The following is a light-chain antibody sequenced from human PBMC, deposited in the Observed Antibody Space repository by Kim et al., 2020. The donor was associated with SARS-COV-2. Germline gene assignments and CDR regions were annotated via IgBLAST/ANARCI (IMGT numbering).Light chain of an antibody. V-gene: IGLV7-43*01. CDR1: TGAVTSGNY. CDR2: SIS. CDR3: LVHLGGAWA. Sequence: QAVVTQEPSLTVSPGGTVTLTCASSTGAVTSGNYPNWLQQKPGQTPRTLIYSISNKHSWTPARFSGSLLGGKAALTLSGVQPEDEAEYYCLVHLGGAWAFGGGTQLTVL. J-gene: IGLJ3*02.